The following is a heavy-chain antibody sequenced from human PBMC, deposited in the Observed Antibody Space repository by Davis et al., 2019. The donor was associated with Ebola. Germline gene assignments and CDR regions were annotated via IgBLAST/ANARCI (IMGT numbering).Heavy chain of an antibody. CDR1: GFTFSAYA. V-gene: IGHV3-15*01. CDR3: ILFDGDYLQWSDP. CDR2: IKTIRDGGTV. D-gene: IGHD3-3*01. J-gene: IGHJ5*02. Sequence: GGSLRLSCAASGFTFSAYAMSWVRQAPGKVLQCVRRIKTIRDGGTVDLAAPVKGRFSMSRDDSKSMLYLQMNNLKKEDTGLYYCILFDGDYLQWSDPRGQGTLVTVSS.